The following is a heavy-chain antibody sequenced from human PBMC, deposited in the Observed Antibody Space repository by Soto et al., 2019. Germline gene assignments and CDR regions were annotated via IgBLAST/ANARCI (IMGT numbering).Heavy chain of an antibody. V-gene: IGHV4-61*01. CDR1: GGFVNSDTHS. CDR3: ARFVRSCSATTCSTRADV. D-gene: IGHD2-2*01. J-gene: IGHJ6*02. CDR2: IYSGGST. Sequence: PSETLSLTCTVSGGFVNSDTHSWGWIRQTPGKRLEWIGFIYSGGSTKNPSLRSRVTMSADTSKNQFSLKLRSVIVADTAVYHCARFVRSCSATTCSTRADVWGQGITVTVSS.